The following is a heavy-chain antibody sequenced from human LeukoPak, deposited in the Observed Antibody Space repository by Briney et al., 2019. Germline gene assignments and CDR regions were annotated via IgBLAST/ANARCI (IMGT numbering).Heavy chain of an antibody. Sequence: ASVKVSCKASGFTFTGYYMHWVRQAPGQGLEWMGWINPNSGGTNYAQKFQGRVTMTRDTSISTAYMELSRLRSDDTAVYYCARLFGHCSSTSCFIPHYYYYMDVWGKGTTVTVSS. D-gene: IGHD2-2*01. CDR2: INPNSGGT. V-gene: IGHV1-2*02. CDR1: GFTFTGYY. J-gene: IGHJ6*03. CDR3: ARLFGHCSSTSCFIPHYYYYMDV.